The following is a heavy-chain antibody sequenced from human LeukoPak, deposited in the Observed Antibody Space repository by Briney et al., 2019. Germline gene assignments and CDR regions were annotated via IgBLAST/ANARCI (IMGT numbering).Heavy chain of an antibody. D-gene: IGHD4-17*01. CDR2: INPNSGGT. Sequence: ASVKVSCKASGYTFTSYYMHWVRQAPGQGLEWMGWINPNSGGTNYAQKFQGRVTMTRDTSISTAYMELSRLRSDDTAVYYCARDLEDDYGDYVPLGYWGQGTLVTVSS. CDR1: GYTFTSYY. V-gene: IGHV1-2*02. J-gene: IGHJ4*02. CDR3: ARDLEDDYGDYVPLGY.